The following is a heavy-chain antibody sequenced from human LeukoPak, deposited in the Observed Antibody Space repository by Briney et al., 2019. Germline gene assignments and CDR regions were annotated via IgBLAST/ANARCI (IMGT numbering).Heavy chain of an antibody. CDR2: INHSGST. J-gene: IGHJ5*02. CDR3: ARGSMLFDP. D-gene: IGHD2/OR15-2a*01. Sequence: ASETLSLTCAVYGGSFSGYYWSWIRRPPGKGREWIGEINHSGSTNYNPSLKSRVTISVDTSKHQFSLKLSSVTAADTAVYYCARGSMLFDPWGQGTLVTVSS. CDR1: GGSFSGYY. V-gene: IGHV4-34*01.